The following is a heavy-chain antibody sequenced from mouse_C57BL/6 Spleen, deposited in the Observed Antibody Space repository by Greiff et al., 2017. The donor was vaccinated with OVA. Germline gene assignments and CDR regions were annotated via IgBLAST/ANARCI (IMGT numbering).Heavy chain of an antibody. D-gene: IGHD2-1*01. J-gene: IGHJ2*01. Sequence: VQLQQSGPELVKPGASVKISCKASGYTFTDYYMNWVKQSHGKSLEWIGDINPNNGGTSYNQKFKGKATLTVDKSSSTAYMELRSLTSEDSAVYYCARPSTNPYFDCWGQGTTLTVSS. V-gene: IGHV1-26*01. CDR2: INPNNGGT. CDR3: ARPSTNPYFDC. CDR1: GYTFTDYY.